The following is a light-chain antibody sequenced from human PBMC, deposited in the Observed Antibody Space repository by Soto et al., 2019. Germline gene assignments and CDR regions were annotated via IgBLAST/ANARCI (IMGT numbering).Light chain of an antibody. CDR2: GAS. V-gene: IGKV3-15*01. CDR3: QQYSNWPRT. Sequence: YRGERDPRSRRASQSVSSHLAWYQQKLGQAPRLLIYGASTRATDIPPRFSGSGSGTEFTLALSSRQSEDFAISYYQQYSNWPRTYSQGTRVEIK. CDR1: QSVSSH. J-gene: IGKJ1*01.